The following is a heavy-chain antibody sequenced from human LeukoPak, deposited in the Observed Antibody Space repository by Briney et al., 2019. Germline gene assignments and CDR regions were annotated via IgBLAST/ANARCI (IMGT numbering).Heavy chain of an antibody. Sequence: GGSLRLSCAASGFTVSTNCMTWVRQAPGKGLEWVSTIYSSGTTYYADSVMGRFTISRHNSRNTLYLQMNSLRAEDTAVYYCARVDTVMAYYFDLWGQGTLVTVSS. CDR2: IYSSGTT. CDR3: ARVDTVMAYYFDL. J-gene: IGHJ4*02. CDR1: GFTVSTNC. V-gene: IGHV3-53*04. D-gene: IGHD5-18*01.